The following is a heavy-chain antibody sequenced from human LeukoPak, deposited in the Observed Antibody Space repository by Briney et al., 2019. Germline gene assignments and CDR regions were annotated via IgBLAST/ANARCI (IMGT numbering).Heavy chain of an antibody. Sequence: SETLSLTCTVSGGSISSYYWSWIRQPPGKGLEWIGYIYYSGYTNYNPSLRSRVTLSVDTSKNQFSLKLSSVTAADTAVYYCARYTYNSTSYYFDYWGQGTVVTVSS. CDR3: ARYTYNSTSYYFDY. CDR2: IYYSGYT. CDR1: GGSISSYY. V-gene: IGHV4-59*01. J-gene: IGHJ4*02. D-gene: IGHD6-13*01.